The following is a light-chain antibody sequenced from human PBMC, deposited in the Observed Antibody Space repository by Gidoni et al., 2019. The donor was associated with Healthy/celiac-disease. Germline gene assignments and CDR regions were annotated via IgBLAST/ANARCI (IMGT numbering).Light chain of an antibody. CDR3: QQYGSSPDS. V-gene: IGKV3-20*01. Sequence: EIVLTQSPGTLSLSPGERDTLSCRASQSISSSYLAWYQQKPGQAPRLLFFGASSRATGIPDRFSGSGSGTDFTLTISRLEPEDFAVYYCQQYGSSPDSFGQGTKLEIK. CDR2: GAS. J-gene: IGKJ2*03. CDR1: QSISSSY.